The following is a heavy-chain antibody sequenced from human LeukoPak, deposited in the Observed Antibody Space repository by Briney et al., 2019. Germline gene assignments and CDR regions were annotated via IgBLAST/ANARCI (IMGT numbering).Heavy chain of an antibody. CDR2: IKQDGSEK. Sequence: PGGSLRLSCAASGFTFSSYWMSWVRQAPGKGLEWVANIKQDGSEKYYVDSVKGRFTISRDNAKNSLYLQMNSLRAEDTAVYYCARDGRIVGATPPVFDYWGQGTLVTVSS. J-gene: IGHJ4*02. CDR1: GFTFSSYW. CDR3: ARDGRIVGATPPVFDY. V-gene: IGHV3-7*01. D-gene: IGHD1-26*01.